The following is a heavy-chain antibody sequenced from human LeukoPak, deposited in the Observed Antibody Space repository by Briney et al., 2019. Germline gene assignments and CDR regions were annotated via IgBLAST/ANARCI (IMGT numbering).Heavy chain of an antibody. J-gene: IGHJ5*02. Sequence: PSETLSLTCAVSGDSISSYYWSWIRQPAGKGLDWIGRIYTSGGTNYNPSLKSRVTMSVDTSKNQFSLKLSSVTAADTAVYYCARHRAPMVRGVIGWFDPWGQGTLVTVSS. CDR3: ARHRAPMVRGVIGWFDP. D-gene: IGHD3-10*01. V-gene: IGHV4-4*07. CDR1: GDSISSYY. CDR2: IYTSGGT.